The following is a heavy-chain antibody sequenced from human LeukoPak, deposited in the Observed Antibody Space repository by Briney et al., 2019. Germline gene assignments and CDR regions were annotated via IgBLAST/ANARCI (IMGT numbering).Heavy chain of an antibody. V-gene: IGHV4-61*01. CDR3: ATLGCSSTSCYVEWFDP. Sequence: SETLSLTCTVSGGSVSSGSYYWSWIRQPPGKGLGWIGYIYYSGSTNYNPSLKSRVTISVDTSKNQFSLKLSSVTAADTAVYYCATLGCSSTSCYVEWFDPWGQGTLVTVSS. D-gene: IGHD2-2*01. CDR1: GGSVSSGSYY. J-gene: IGHJ5*02. CDR2: IYYSGST.